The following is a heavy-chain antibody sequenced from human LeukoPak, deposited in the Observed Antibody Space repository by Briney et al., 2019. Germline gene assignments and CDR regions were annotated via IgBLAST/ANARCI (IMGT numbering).Heavy chain of an antibody. CDR2: ISSSSSYI. Sequence: GGSLRLSCAASGFTFSSYSMNWVRQAPGKGLEGVSSISSSSSYIYYADSVKGRFTISRDNAKNSLYLQMNSLRAEDTAVYYCARGAWYCSSTSCSEPHAFDIWGQGTMVTVSS. CDR3: ARGAWYCSSTSCSEPHAFDI. D-gene: IGHD2-2*01. V-gene: IGHV3-21*01. J-gene: IGHJ3*02. CDR1: GFTFSSYS.